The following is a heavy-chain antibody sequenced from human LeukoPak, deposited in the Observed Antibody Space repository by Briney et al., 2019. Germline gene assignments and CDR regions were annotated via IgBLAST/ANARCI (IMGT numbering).Heavy chain of an antibody. V-gene: IGHV1-2*06. CDR1: GYTFTGYY. D-gene: IGHD6-13*01. CDR3: ARVLTGYSSSWYY. Sequence: ASVKVSCKASGYTFTGYYMHWVRQAPGQGLEWMGRINPNSGGTNYAQKFQGRVTMTRDTSISTAYMELSWLRSDDTAVYYCARVLTGYSSSWYYWGQGTLVTVSS. CDR2: INPNSGGT. J-gene: IGHJ4*02.